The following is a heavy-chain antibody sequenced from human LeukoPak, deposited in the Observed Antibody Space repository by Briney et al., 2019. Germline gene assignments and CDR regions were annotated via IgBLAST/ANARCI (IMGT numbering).Heavy chain of an antibody. CDR3: ARAVAGKSAYYFDY. CDR1: GGSISSSNW. Sequence: PSETLSLTCAVSGGSISSSNWWSWVRQPPGKGLEWIGEIYHSGSTNYNPSLKSRVTISVDKSKNQFSLKLSSVTAADTAVYYCARAVAGKSAYYFDYWGQGTLVTVSS. J-gene: IGHJ4*02. D-gene: IGHD6-19*01. V-gene: IGHV4-4*02. CDR2: IYHSGST.